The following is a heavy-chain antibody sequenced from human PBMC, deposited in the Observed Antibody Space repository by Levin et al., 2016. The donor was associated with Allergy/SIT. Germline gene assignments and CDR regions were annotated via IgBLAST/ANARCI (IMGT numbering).Heavy chain of an antibody. CDR3: ARVRGIQLGLYYYYYGMDV. D-gene: IGHD5-18*01. CDR1: GGSISSSSYY. Sequence: SETLSLTCTVSGGSISSSSYYWGWIRQPPGKGLEWIGSIYYSGSTYYNPSLKSRVTISVDTSKNQFSLKLSSVTAADTAVYYCARVRGIQLGLYYYYYGMDVWGQGTTVTVSS. V-gene: IGHV4-39*01. J-gene: IGHJ6*02. CDR2: IYYSGST.